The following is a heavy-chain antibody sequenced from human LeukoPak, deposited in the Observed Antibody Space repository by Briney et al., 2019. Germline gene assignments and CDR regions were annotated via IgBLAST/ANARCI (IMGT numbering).Heavy chain of an antibody. D-gene: IGHD3-10*01. CDR2: IYSGGST. CDR1: GFTVSSNY. Sequence: GGSLRLSCAASGFTVSSNYMSWVRQAPGKGLEWVSVIYSGGSTYYADSVKGRFTISRDNSKNTLYPQMNSLRAEDTAVYYCARLGLTYGSGSLALDYWGQGTLVTVSS. CDR3: ARLGLTYGSGSLALDY. J-gene: IGHJ4*02. V-gene: IGHV3-53*01.